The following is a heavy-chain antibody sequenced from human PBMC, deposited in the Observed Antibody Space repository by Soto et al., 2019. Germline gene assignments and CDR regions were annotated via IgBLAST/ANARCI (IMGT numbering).Heavy chain of an antibody. CDR2: INPILSMS. CDR1: GDTFTFYS. Sequence: QVQLVQSGAEVKKPGSSMRVSCKASGDTFTFYSINWVRQAPGLGLEWMGRINPILSMSNYAQRFQGRVTMTADKSTSTDYMELSSLRSEDTAMYYCASSYGSGYRAFDYWGQGALVTVSS. J-gene: IGHJ4*02. V-gene: IGHV1-69*02. CDR3: ASSYGSGYRAFDY. D-gene: IGHD3-10*01.